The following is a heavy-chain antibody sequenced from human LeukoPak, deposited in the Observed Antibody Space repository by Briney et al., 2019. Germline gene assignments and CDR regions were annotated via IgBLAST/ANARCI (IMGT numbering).Heavy chain of an antibody. CDR1: GFTFSSYS. J-gene: IGHJ4*02. CDR3: ARGKYFESSGFYYAVDF. D-gene: IGHD3-22*01. Sequence: PGGSLRLSCAGSGFTFSSYSMKWVRQAPGKGLEWVSSISSGSSYIYYADSVKGRSTVSRDNAKNSLYLQMNSLRAEDTALYYCARGKYFESSGFYYAVDFWGQGTLVTVSS. V-gene: IGHV3-21*01. CDR2: ISSGSSYI.